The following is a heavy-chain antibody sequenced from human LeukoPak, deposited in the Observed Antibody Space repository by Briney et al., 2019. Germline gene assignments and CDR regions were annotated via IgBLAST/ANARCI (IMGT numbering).Heavy chain of an antibody. CDR1: GGSFSGYY. D-gene: IGHD6-13*01. CDR2: INHSGST. J-gene: IGHJ4*02. Sequence: SETLSLTCAVYGGSFSGYYWSWIRQPPGKGLEWIGKINHSGSTNYNPSLKSRVTISVDTSKNQFTLKLSSVTAADTAVYYCARADGAAAGSWGQGTLVTVSS. V-gene: IGHV4-34*01. CDR3: ARADGAAAGS.